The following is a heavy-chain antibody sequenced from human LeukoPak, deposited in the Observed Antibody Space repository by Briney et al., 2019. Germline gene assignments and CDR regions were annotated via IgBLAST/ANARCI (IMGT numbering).Heavy chain of an antibody. Sequence: TASEALSLTCAVYGGSFSGYYWSWIRQPPGKGLEWIGEINHSGSTNYNPSLKSRVTISVDTSKNQFSLKLSSVTAADTAVYYCARVSGLNYYYYGMDVWGQGTTVTVSS. CDR3: ARVSGLNYYYYGMDV. CDR1: GGSFSGYY. V-gene: IGHV4-34*01. CDR2: INHSGST. J-gene: IGHJ6*02. D-gene: IGHD3-10*01.